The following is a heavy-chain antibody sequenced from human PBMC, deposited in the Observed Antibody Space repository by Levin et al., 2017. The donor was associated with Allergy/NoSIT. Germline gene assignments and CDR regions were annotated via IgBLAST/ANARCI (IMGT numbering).Heavy chain of an antibody. CDR2: ISYSGST. Sequence: SQTLSLTCTISGAFIRNYYWSWIRPPPGKGLEWIGFISYSGSTTYNPSLDSRTIISIDLSKNHFSLRLRSVTAADTAVYYCATVPVYGMDVWGQGTTVTVS. CDR1: GAFIRNYY. CDR3: ATVPVYGMDV. D-gene: IGHD2-8*02. V-gene: IGHV4-59*01. J-gene: IGHJ6*02.